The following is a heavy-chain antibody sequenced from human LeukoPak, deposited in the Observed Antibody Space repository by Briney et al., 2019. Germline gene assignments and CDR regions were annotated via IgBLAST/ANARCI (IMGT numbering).Heavy chain of an antibody. V-gene: IGHV4-34*01. J-gene: IGHJ4*02. CDR1: GGSFSSYY. D-gene: IGHD4-17*01. Sequence: PSETLSLTCAVYGGSFSSYYWSWIRQPPGRGLEWIGEINHSGSTNYNPSFKSRVTISVDTSKNQFSLKLSSVTAADTAVYYCARGGYGDYEINYFDYWGQGTLVTVSS. CDR2: INHSGST. CDR3: ARGGYGDYEINYFDY.